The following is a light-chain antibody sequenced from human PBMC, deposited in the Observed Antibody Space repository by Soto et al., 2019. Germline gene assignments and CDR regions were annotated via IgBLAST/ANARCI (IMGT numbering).Light chain of an antibody. J-gene: IGKJ1*01. CDR2: AAS. Sequence: EIVLTQSPGTLSLSPGDRATLSCRASQSVGSNYLAWYQQKPGQAPRLLIYAASSSAPGIPARFSGSGSGTDFTLTISRLEAEDFAVYYCQQYGGSPWTFGQGTKVEIK. CDR1: QSVGSNY. V-gene: IGKV3-20*01. CDR3: QQYGGSPWT.